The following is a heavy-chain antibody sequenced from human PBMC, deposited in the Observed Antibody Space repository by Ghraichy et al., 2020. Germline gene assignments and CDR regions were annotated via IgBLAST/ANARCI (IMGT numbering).Heavy chain of an antibody. D-gene: IGHD6-19*01. V-gene: IGHV1-2*02. CDR3: ARDRGAVAGTIYFDY. J-gene: IGHJ4*02. CDR1: GYTFTGYY. Sequence: ASVKVSCKASGYTFTGYYMHWVRQAPGQGLEWMGWINPNSGGTNYAQKFQGRVTMTRDTSISTAYMGLSRLRSDDTAVYYCARDRGAVAGTIYFDYWGQGTLVTVSS. CDR2: INPNSGGT.